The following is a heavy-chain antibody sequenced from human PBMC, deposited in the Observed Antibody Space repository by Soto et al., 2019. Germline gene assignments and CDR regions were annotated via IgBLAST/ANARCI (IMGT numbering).Heavy chain of an antibody. CDR1: GFTFSSYA. CDR3: ARDLSFDY. J-gene: IGHJ4*02. Sequence: QVQLVESGGGVVQPGRSLRLSCAASGFTFSSYAMHWVRQAPGKGLEWVAVISYDGSNKYYADSVKGRFTISRDNSKNTLYLQMNSLRAEDTAVYYCARDLSFDYWGQGTLVTVSS. V-gene: IGHV3-30-3*01. CDR2: ISYDGSNK.